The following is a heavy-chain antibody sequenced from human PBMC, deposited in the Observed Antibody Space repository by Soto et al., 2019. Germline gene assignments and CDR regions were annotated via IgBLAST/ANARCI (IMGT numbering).Heavy chain of an antibody. CDR1: GFTFSSYA. D-gene: IGHD1-26*01. CDR3: AKATWTMSFDY. V-gene: IGHV3-23*01. CDR2: IGGSGGTT. J-gene: IGHJ4*02. Sequence: PGGSLRLSCAASGFTFSSYAMSWVRQAPGNGLEWVSLIGGSGGTTYYADSVKGRFTISRDNSKNTLYLQMNSLRAEDTAVYYCAKATWTMSFDYWGQGTLVTVSS.